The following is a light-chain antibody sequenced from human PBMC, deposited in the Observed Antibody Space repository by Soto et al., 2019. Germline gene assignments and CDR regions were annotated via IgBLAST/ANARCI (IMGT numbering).Light chain of an antibody. CDR3: SSYTSSSTYV. CDR2: EVS. Sequence: QSALTQPASVSGFPGQSITVSCTGTSSDIGAYNYVSWYQQHPGKAPKLMIYEVSNRPSGVSNRFSGSKSGNTASLTISGLQADDEADYYCSSYTSSSTYVFGTGTKVTVL. CDR1: SSDIGAYNY. J-gene: IGLJ1*01. V-gene: IGLV2-14*01.